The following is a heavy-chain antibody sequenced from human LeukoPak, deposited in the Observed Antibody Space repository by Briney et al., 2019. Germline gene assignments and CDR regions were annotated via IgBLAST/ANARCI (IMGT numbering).Heavy chain of an antibody. D-gene: IGHD3-10*01. J-gene: IGHJ4*02. Sequence: SETLSLTCTVSGGSISSGGYYWSWIRQHPGKGLEWIGYIYYSGSTYYNPSLKSRVTISVDTSKNQFSLQLNSVTPEDTAVYYCARDSDGSGTPGLFDYWGQGTLVTVSS. CDR2: IYYSGST. V-gene: IGHV4-31*03. CDR3: ARDSDGSGTPGLFDY. CDR1: GGSISSGGYY.